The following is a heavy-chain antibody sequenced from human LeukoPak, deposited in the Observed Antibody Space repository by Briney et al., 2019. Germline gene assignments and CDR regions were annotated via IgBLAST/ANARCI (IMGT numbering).Heavy chain of an antibody. V-gene: IGHV3-23*01. CDR2: ISDGGGTT. CDR1: GFTFSSCA. D-gene: IGHD1-26*01. Sequence: GGSLRLSCAASGFTFSSCAMSWVRQAPGKGLEWVSGISDGGGTTNYADAVKGRFTISRDNSKNTLYLQMNSLRAEDTAVYYCAKATGSGSYWEDYFDYWGQGTLVTVSS. CDR3: AKATGSGSYWEDYFDY. J-gene: IGHJ4*02.